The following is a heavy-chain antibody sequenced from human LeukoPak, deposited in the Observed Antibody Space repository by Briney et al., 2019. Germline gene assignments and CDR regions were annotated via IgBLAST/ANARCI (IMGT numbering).Heavy chain of an antibody. CDR1: GYTFTSYG. CDR2: ISAYNGNT. V-gene: IGHV1-18*01. Sequence: ASVKVSRKASGYTFTSYGISWVRQAPGQGLEWMGWISAYNGNTNYAQKLQGRVTMTTDTSTSTAYMELRSLRSDDTAVYYCARYCSSTSCYYNWFDPWGQGTLVTVSS. CDR3: ARYCSSTSCYYNWFDP. D-gene: IGHD2-2*01. J-gene: IGHJ5*02.